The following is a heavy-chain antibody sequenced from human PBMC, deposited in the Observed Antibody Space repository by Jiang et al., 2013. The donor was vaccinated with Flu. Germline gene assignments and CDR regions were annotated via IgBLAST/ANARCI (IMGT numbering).Heavy chain of an antibody. CDR1: GYTFTSYG. J-gene: IGHJ4*02. Sequence: GAEVKKPGASVKVSCKASGYTFTSYGISWVRQAPGQGLEWMGWISAYNGNTNYAQKFQGRVTMTRDSSTSTVYMDLSSLTSDDTAVYYCARGPYQAHFDYWGQGTLVTVSS. V-gene: IGHV1-18*01. CDR2: ISAYNGNT. CDR3: ARGPYQAHFDY. D-gene: IGHD3-16*01.